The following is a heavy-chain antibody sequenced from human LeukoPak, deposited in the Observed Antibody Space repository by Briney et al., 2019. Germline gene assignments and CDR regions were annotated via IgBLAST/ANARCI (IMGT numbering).Heavy chain of an antibody. CDR3: ATRPPIYDFWSGSDY. CDR2: IKQDGSEK. D-gene: IGHD3-3*01. V-gene: IGHV3-7*01. CDR1: GFTFSSYW. J-gene: IGHJ4*02. Sequence: GGSLRLSCAASGFTFSSYWMSWVRQAPGKGLEWVANIKQDGSEKYYVDSVKGRFTISRDNAKNSLYLQMNSLRAEDTAVYYCATRPPIYDFWSGSDYWGQGTLVTVSS.